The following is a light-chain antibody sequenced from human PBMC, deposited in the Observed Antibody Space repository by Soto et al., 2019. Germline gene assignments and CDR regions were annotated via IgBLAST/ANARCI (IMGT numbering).Light chain of an antibody. Sequence: EIVLTQSPDTLSLSPGERVTLSCRASQIVSSNYLAWYQQRPGQTPRLLIYGASTRATGIPARFSGSGSGTEFTLTISSLQSEDFAVYYCQQYNSYSPWTFGQGTKVDIK. CDR1: QIVSSN. CDR2: GAS. CDR3: QQYNSYSPWT. V-gene: IGKV3-15*01. J-gene: IGKJ1*01.